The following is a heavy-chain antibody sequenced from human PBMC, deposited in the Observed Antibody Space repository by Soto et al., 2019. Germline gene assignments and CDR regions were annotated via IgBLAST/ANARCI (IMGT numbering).Heavy chain of an antibody. V-gene: IGHV3-30*18. CDR3: AKDLYDFWSGYEDPSTVIYYGMDV. J-gene: IGHJ6*02. CDR1: GFTFSSYG. Sequence: PGGSLRLSXAASGFTFSSYGMHWVRQAPGKGLEWVAVISYDGSNKYYADSVKGRFTISRDNSKNTLYLQMNSLRAEDTAVYYCAKDLYDFWSGYEDPSTVIYYGMDVWGQGTTVTVSS. D-gene: IGHD3-3*01. CDR2: ISYDGSNK.